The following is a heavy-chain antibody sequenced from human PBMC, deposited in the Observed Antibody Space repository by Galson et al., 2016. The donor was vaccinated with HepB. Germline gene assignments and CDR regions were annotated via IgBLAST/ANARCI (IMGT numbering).Heavy chain of an antibody. Sequence: SLRLSCAASGFRFSHYAMHWVRQAPGKGLEWLASLSYDANTEHYADSVKGRFTISRDNSKNTLFLQMNSLTAEDTAIYFCAKTRWGCYSFDTWGQGALVTVSS. CDR1: GFRFSHYA. V-gene: IGHV3-30-3*02. CDR3: AKTRWGCYSFDT. D-gene: IGHD2-21*01. J-gene: IGHJ4*01. CDR2: LSYDANTE.